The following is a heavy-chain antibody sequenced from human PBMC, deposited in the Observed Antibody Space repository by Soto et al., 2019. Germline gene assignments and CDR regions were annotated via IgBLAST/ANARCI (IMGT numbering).Heavy chain of an antibody. J-gene: IGHJ4*02. Sequence: WGSLRLSCAASGFTFSSYWMHCVRQAPWKGLVWVSRINSDVSSTSYADSVKGRFTISRDNAKNTLYLQMKSLRAEDTAVYYCARPGEFDSIDYWGQGTLVTVSS. CDR2: INSDVSST. CDR1: GFTFSSYW. CDR3: ARPGEFDSIDY. V-gene: IGHV3-74*01. D-gene: IGHD3-9*01.